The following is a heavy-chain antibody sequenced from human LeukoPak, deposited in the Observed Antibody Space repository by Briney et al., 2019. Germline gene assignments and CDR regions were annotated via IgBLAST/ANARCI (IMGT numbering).Heavy chain of an antibody. J-gene: IGHJ4*02. Sequence: PSETLSLTCTVSGGSISSSSYYWGWIRQPPGKGLEWIGSIYYSGSTYYNPSLKSRVTISVDTSKNQFSLKLTSVTAADTAVYYCARHVDLLHFDYWGQGTLVTVSS. CDR1: GGSISSSSYY. D-gene: IGHD2-15*01. V-gene: IGHV4-39*01. CDR3: ARHVDLLHFDY. CDR2: IYYSGST.